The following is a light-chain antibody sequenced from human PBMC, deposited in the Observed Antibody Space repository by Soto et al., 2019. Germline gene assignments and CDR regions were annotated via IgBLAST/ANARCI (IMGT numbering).Light chain of an antibody. V-gene: IGKV2-28*01. CDR3: MGGLQST. Sequence: DIVMTQSPLSLPVTPGEPASISCRSSQSLLHGNGNNYLDWFLQKPGQSPQLLIYRGPNRASGVPVRFSGSGSGTDFTLKISRVEAEDVGVYYCMGGLQSTFGQGTRLEIK. CDR1: QSLLHGNGNNY. CDR2: RGP. J-gene: IGKJ5*01.